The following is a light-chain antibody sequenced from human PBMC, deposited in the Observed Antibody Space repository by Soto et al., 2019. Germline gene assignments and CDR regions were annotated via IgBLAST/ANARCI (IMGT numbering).Light chain of an antibody. V-gene: IGLV1-51*02. CDR3: GTWDSSLSAGGV. J-gene: IGLJ2*01. CDR2: ENN. Sequence: QSVLTPPPSVSAAPGQKVTISCSGSSSNIGNNYVSWYQQLPGTAPKLLIYENNKRPSGIPDPFSGSKSGTSATLGITGPQTGDEADYYCGTWDSSLSAGGVFGGETKLTVI. CDR1: SSNIGNNY.